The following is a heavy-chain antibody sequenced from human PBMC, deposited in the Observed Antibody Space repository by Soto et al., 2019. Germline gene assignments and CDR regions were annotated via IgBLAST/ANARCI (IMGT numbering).Heavy chain of an antibody. CDR1: GFTFSSYA. J-gene: IGHJ4*02. V-gene: IGHV3-23*01. D-gene: IGHD6-13*01. Sequence: PGGSLSLSCPTSGFTFSSYAMKLLRQAPGKGLEWVSVISGSGGSTYYADSVEGRFTISRDNSKNTLYLQMNSLRAEDTAAYYCARRGPGTYFDYWGQGTLVTVSS. CDR3: ARRGPGTYFDY. CDR2: ISGSGGST.